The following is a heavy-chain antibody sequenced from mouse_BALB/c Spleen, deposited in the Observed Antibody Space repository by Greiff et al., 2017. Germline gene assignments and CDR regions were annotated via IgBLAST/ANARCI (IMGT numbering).Heavy chain of an antibody. CDR1: GYTFTSYT. Sequence: QVTLKESGAELARPGASVKMSCKASGYTFTSYTMHWVKQRPGQGLEWIGYINPSSGYTNYNQKFKDKATLTADKSSSTAYMQLSSLTSEDSAVYYCARTIYDGYSYYFDYWGQGTTLTVSS. CDR2: INPSSGYT. J-gene: IGHJ2*01. V-gene: IGHV1-4*01. CDR3: ARTIYDGYSYYFDY. D-gene: IGHD2-3*01.